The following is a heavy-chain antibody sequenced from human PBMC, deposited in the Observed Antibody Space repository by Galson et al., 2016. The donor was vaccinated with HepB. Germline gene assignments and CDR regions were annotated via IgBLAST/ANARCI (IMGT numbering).Heavy chain of an antibody. CDR3: AREGYSSGWTLGYYYAMDV. Sequence: SVKVSCKASGGTFSNYGISWVRQAPGHGPEWMGGVIPSFGTTNYTQKFQGRVPITADKSTSTAYMELSSLRSEDTAVYYCAREGYSSGWTLGYYYAMDVWGQGTTVSVSS. D-gene: IGHD6-19*01. CDR2: VIPSFGTT. V-gene: IGHV1-69*06. J-gene: IGHJ6*02. CDR1: GGTFSNYG.